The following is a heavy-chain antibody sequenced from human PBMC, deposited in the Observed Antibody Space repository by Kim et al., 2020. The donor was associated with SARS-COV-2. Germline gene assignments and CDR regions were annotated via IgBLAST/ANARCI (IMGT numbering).Heavy chain of an antibody. D-gene: IGHD3-22*01. CDR1: GFTFSSYS. CDR2: ISSSSYI. CDR3: ARDSVSYDSSGYYYL. J-gene: IGHJ4*02. Sequence: GGSLRLSCAASGFTFSSYSMNWVRQAPGKGLEWVSSISSSSYIYYADSVKGRFTISRDNAKNSLYLQMNSLRAEDTAVYYCARDSVSYDSSGYYYLWGQGTLVTVSS. V-gene: IGHV3-21*01.